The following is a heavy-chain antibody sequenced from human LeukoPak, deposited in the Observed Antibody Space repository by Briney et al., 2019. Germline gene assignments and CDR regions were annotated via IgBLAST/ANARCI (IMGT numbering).Heavy chain of an antibody. J-gene: IGHJ4*02. CDR2: ISGSGGST. V-gene: IGHV3-23*01. CDR3: ANGDSTGLFDY. Sequence: GGSLRLSCVASGFTFNNYAMTWVRQAPGKGLEWVSGISGSGGSTYSADSVKGRFTISRDNSKNTLYLQMNSLRAEDTAIYYCANGDSTGLFDYWGQGTLVTVSS. D-gene: IGHD2-8*02. CDR1: GFTFNNYA.